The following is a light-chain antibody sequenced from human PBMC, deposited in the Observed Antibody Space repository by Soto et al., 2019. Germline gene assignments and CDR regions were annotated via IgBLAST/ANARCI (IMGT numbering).Light chain of an antibody. CDR2: GAS. Sequence: EVVLTQSPGTLSLSPGERATLSYRASQSVRTNSLAWYQQKPGQAPRLLIYGASSRATGIPDRFSGSGSGTDFTLTINKLEPEDFALYYCQHYDFSPTFGGGTKVEI. V-gene: IGKV3-20*01. J-gene: IGKJ4*01. CDR3: QHYDFSPT. CDR1: QSVRTNS.